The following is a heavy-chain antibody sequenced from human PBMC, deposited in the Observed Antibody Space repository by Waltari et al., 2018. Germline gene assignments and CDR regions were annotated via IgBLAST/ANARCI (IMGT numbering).Heavy chain of an antibody. CDR3: ARVVVVAANPFLDY. D-gene: IGHD2-15*01. J-gene: IGHJ4*02. CDR2: INHSGST. V-gene: IGHV4-34*01. Sequence: QVQLQQWGAGLLKPSETLSLTCAVYGGSFSGYYWSWIRQPPGMGLGWIGEINHSGSTNYNPALKSRVTITVDTSKNQCSLKLSSVTAADTAVYYCARVVVVAANPFLDYWGQGTLVTVSS. CDR1: GGSFSGYY.